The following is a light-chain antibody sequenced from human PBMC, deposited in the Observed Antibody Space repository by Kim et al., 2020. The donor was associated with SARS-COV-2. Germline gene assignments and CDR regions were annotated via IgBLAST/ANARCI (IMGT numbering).Light chain of an antibody. CDR2: YDS. V-gene: IGLV3-21*04. J-gene: IGLJ2*01. CDR1: SIGSKI. CDR3: QVWDSSSDHRVV. Sequence: KTSRITCGGNSIGSKIVHWYQQKPGQAPVLVISYDSDRPSGIPERFSGSNSGNTATLTINRVETEDEADYYCQVWDSSSDHRVVFGGGTQLTVL.